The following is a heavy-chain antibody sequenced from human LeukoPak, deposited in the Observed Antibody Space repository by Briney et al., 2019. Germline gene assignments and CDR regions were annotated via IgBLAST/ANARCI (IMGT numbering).Heavy chain of an antibody. D-gene: IGHD2-2*01. CDR1: GYSISSGYY. Sequence: SETLSLTCAVSGYSISSGYYWGWIRPPPGKGLEWIGSIYHSGSTYYNPSLKSRVTISVDTSKNQFSLKLSSVTAADTAVYYCARVGGSTGLHFDYWGQGTLVTVSS. V-gene: IGHV4-38-2*01. CDR3: ARVGGSTGLHFDY. CDR2: IYHSGST. J-gene: IGHJ4*02.